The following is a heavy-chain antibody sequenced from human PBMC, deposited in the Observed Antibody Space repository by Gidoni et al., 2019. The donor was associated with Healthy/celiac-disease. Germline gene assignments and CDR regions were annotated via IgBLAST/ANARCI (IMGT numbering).Heavy chain of an antibody. V-gene: IGHV3-43*02. J-gene: IGHJ4*02. CDR1: GFTFDDYA. D-gene: IGHD2-2*02. CDR3: AKGLHSGYCSSTSCYMRTYYFDY. Sequence: EVQLVASGGGVVQPGGSLRLSCAASGFTFDDYAMHWFRQATGKGLEWVSLISGDGGSTYYADSVKGRFTISRDNSKNSLYLQMNSLRTEDTALYYCAKGLHSGYCSSTSCYMRTYYFDYWGQGTLVTVSS. CDR2: ISGDGGST.